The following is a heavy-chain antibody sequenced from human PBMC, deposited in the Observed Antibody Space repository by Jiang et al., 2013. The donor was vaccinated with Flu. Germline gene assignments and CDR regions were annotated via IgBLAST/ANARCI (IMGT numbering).Heavy chain of an antibody. Sequence: NSYTTEYAASVKGRFTISRDDSKNSLFLQMNSLNTEDTALYYCARSGSYLPFDYWGQGTLVTVSS. V-gene: IGHV3-72*01. D-gene: IGHD1-26*01. J-gene: IGHJ4*02. CDR3: ARSGSYLPFDY. CDR2: NSYTT.